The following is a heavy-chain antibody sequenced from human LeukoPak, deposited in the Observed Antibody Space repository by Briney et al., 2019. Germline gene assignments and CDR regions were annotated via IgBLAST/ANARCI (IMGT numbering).Heavy chain of an antibody. CDR1: GFTFSNYA. CDR3: ARDSDYYGSGSYAFDS. V-gene: IGHV3-7*01. CDR2: IKQDGSEK. Sequence: GGSLRLSCAASGFTFSNYATSWVGQAPGKGLEWVANIKQDGSEKYYVDSVKGRFTISRDNAKNSLYLQMNSLRAEDTAVYYCARDSDYYGSGSYAFDSWGQGALVTVSS. D-gene: IGHD3-10*01. J-gene: IGHJ4*02.